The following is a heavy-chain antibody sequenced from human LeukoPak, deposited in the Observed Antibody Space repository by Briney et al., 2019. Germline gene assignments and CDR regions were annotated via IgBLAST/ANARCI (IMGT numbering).Heavy chain of an antibody. CDR3: MRGHYGDYA. Sequence: GGSLRLSCAASGFTFSNYWMSWVRQAPGKGLEWVANINQDESEMYYVDFVKGRFTISRDNAKNSLYLEMNSLRAEDTAMYYCMRGHYGDYAWGQGSLVTVSS. CDR1: GFTFSNYW. D-gene: IGHD4-17*01. V-gene: IGHV3-7*01. CDR2: INQDESEM. J-gene: IGHJ5*02.